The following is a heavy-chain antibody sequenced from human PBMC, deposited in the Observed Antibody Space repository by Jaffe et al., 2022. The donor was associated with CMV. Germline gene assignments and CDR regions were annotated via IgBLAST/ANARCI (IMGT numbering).Heavy chain of an antibody. CDR1: GGSISGTPHY. D-gene: IGHD4-17*01. CDR3: ARLDYGDAMDY. Sequence: QLQPQESGPGLVQPSETLSLTCTVSGGSISGTPHYWGWIRQPPGKGLEWIGTIFYTGTTHYNPSLKSRVTLSVDTSKNQFSLKLNSVTAADTAVYYCARLDYGDAMDYWGQGTLVTVSS. V-gene: IGHV4-39*01. CDR2: IFYTGTT. J-gene: IGHJ4*02.